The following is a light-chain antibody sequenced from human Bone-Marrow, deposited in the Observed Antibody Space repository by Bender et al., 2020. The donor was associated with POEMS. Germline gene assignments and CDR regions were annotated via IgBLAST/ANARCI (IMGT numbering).Light chain of an antibody. V-gene: IGLV2-8*01. CDR3: SSYTSSINPV. CDR2: EVT. Sequence: QSALTQPPSASGSPGQSVTISCTGTSSDVGGFNYVFWYQQQPGKVPKLMIFEVTKRPSGVPDRFSGSKSGNTASLTISGLQAEDEADYYCSSYTSSINPVFGTGTTLTVL. J-gene: IGLJ1*01. CDR1: SSDVGGFNY.